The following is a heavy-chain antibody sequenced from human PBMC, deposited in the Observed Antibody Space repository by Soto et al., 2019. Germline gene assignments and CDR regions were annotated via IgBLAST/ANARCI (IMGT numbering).Heavy chain of an antibody. D-gene: IGHD6-19*01. J-gene: IGHJ3*02. CDR3: ARDASGWYEGDEFDI. Sequence: GASVKVSCKASGFTFTSSAVQWVRQARGQRLEWIGWIVVGSGNTNYAQKFQERVTITRDMSTSTAYMELSSLRSEDTAVYYCARDASGWYEGDEFDIWGQGTMVTVAS. CDR2: IVVGSGNT. CDR1: GFTFTSSA. V-gene: IGHV1-58*01.